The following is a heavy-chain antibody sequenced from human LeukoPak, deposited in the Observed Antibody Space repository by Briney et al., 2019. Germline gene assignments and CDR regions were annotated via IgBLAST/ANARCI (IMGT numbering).Heavy chain of an antibody. Sequence: GGSLRLSCAASGFTFSSYSMTWVRQAPGKGLEWISYIRSSGSPIYYADSVRGRFTISKDNAKNSLYLQLNSLRDEDTAVYYCARVAVGATRVDFDYWGQGTLVTVSS. CDR3: ARVAVGATRVDFDY. CDR1: GFTFSSYS. CDR2: IRSSGSPI. V-gene: IGHV3-48*02. J-gene: IGHJ4*02. D-gene: IGHD1-26*01.